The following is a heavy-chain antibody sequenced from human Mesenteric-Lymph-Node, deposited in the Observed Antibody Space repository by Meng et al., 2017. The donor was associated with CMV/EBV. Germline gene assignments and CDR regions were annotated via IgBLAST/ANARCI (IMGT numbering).Heavy chain of an antibody. D-gene: IGHD3-10*01. V-gene: IGHV3-66*01. J-gene: IGHJ4*02. CDR2: IYRGDNT. CDR3: TGDSVSNPNLDY. CDR1: GFNVRDKY. Sequence: EVHLVGSGGGLVQRGGSLRLSCAVSGFNVRDKYMSWVRQAPGKGLEWVCIIYRGDNTHYIDSVKDRFTVSRDNSKNTMYLQMNSLRVEDTAVYYCTGDSVSNPNLDYWGQGTLVTVSS.